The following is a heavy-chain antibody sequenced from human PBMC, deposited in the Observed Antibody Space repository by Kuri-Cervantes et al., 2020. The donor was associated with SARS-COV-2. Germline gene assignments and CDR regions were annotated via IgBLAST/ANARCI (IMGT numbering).Heavy chain of an antibody. CDR2: MSYDGSNI. CDR1: GFTFSDCS. Sequence: GGSLRLSCAASGFTFSDCSMHWVRQAPGKGLEWVAVMSYDGSNIYYADSVKGRFTISRDNSKNTLYLQMNSLRAEDTSVYYCARARGIAVAGTRYYYYYYMDVWGKGTTVTVSS. D-gene: IGHD6-19*01. V-gene: IGHV3-30*04. J-gene: IGHJ6*03. CDR3: ARARGIAVAGTRYYYYYYMDV.